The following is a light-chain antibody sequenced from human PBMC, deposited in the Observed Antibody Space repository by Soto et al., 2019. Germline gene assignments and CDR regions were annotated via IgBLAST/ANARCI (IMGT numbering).Light chain of an antibody. J-gene: IGKJ4*01. CDR2: GAS. V-gene: IGKV3-15*01. CDR3: QQYKNWPPPT. CDR1: QSVGSN. Sequence: EIVMAQSPATLSVSPGERATLSCRASQSVGSNLVWYQQKPGQAPRLLIYGASTRVTGIPARFSGSGSGTEFTLTISSLQSEDFAVYYCQQYKNWPPPTFGGGTKVQIK.